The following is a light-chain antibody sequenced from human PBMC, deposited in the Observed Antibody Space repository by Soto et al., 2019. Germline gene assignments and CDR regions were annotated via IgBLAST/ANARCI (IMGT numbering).Light chain of an antibody. CDR3: AAWDDSLNAFYV. J-gene: IGLJ1*01. Sequence: QSVLTQPPSASGTPGQRVIVSCSGSSSNIGKNTVNWYQQLPGTAPKLLIYTNDQRPSGVPERFSGSKSGTSASLAISGLQSEDEADYYCAAWDDSLNAFYVFGTGTKVTVL. V-gene: IGLV1-44*01. CDR2: TND. CDR1: SSNIGKNT.